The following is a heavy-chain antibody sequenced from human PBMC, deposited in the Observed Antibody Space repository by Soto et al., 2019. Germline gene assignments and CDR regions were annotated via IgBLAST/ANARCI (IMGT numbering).Heavy chain of an antibody. D-gene: IGHD3-22*01. CDR3: ARGSSNDRSFGFDY. J-gene: IGHJ4*02. V-gene: IGHV4-59*01. CDR1: GGSISSYY. Sequence: SETLSLTCTVSGGSISSYYWNWIRQPPGKGLEWIGYIYSSGYTNYNPSLKTRVTMSVDTSKNQFSLELSSASAADTAVYYCARGSSNDRSFGFDYCGQGTQVTVYS. CDR2: IYSSGYT.